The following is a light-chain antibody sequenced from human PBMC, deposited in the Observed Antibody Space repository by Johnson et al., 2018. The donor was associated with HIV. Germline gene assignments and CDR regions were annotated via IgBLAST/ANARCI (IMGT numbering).Light chain of an antibody. CDR3: GTWDSSLSGYV. V-gene: IGLV1-51*01. CDR1: RSNIGDNF. CDR2: DNS. J-gene: IGLJ1*01. Sequence: TQPPSVSAAPGQKVTISCSGNRSNIGDNFVSWYQHLPGTAPKLLVYDNSKRPSGIPDRFSATKSGTSATLGITGLQTGDEADYYCGTWDSSLSGYVFGTGTKVTVL.